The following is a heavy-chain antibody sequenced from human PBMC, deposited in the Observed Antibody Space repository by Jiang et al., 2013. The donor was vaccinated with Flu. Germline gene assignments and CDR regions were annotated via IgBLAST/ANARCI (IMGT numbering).Heavy chain of an antibody. CDR3: AMGGSYGSGSYSLDY. J-gene: IGHJ4*02. D-gene: IGHD3-10*01. V-gene: IGHV1-69*02. CDR2: IIPILGIA. CDR1: GGTFSSYT. Sequence: EVKKPGSSVKVSCKASGGTFSSYTISWVRQAPGQGLEWMGRIIPILGIANYAQKFQGRVTITADKSTSTAYMELSSLRSEDTAVYYCAMGGSYGSGSYSLDYWGQGTLVTVSS.